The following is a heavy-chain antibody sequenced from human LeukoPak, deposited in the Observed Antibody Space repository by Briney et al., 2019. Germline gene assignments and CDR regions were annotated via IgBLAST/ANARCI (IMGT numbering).Heavy chain of an antibody. Sequence: GSLRLSCAASGFTFSSYSMNWVRQAPGKGLEWVSYISSSSSTIYYADSVKGRFTISRDNSKNTLYLQMNSLRAEDTAVYYCAKGGYCSGGSCYSSSHFDYWGQGTLVTVSS. CDR3: AKGGYCSGGSCYSSSHFDY. CDR2: ISSSSSTI. D-gene: IGHD2-15*01. V-gene: IGHV3-48*01. CDR1: GFTFSSYS. J-gene: IGHJ4*02.